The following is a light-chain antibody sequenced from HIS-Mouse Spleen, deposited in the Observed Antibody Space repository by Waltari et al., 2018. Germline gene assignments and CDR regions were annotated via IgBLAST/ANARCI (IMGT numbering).Light chain of an antibody. V-gene: IGLV1-44*01. CDR2: SNN. Sequence: QSVLTQPPSASGTPGQRVTISCSGSSSNIGRNTVNWYQQLPGTAPKLLIYSNNRRPSGVPDRFSGSKSGTSASLAISGLQSEDEADYYCAAWDDSLNGNYVFGTGTKVTVL. J-gene: IGLJ1*01. CDR3: AAWDDSLNGNYV. CDR1: SSNIGRNT.